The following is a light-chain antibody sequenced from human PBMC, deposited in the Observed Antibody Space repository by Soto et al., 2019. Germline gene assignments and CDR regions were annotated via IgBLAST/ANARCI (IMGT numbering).Light chain of an antibody. Sequence: QSALTQPRSVSGSPGQSVTISCAGTSTDVGAYNYVSWYQQHPGKAPKLIIYAVIKRPSGVPDRFSVSKSGNTSSLTISGLQTEDEADDYCCSSAASLWVFGGGTQLTVL. CDR3: CSSAASLWV. J-gene: IGLJ3*02. CDR1: STDVGAYNY. CDR2: AVI. V-gene: IGLV2-11*01.